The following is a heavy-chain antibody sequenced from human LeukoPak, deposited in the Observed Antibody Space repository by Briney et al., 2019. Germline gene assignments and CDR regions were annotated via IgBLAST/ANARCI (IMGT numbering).Heavy chain of an antibody. D-gene: IGHD6-25*01. J-gene: IGHJ4*02. CDR3: ARTQRRLDY. CDR1: GFTFSTYW. Sequence: GESLRLSCAASGFTFSTYWMSWVRQAPGKGLELVANIKQDGSEKYYVAHEKGRFTISRDNAKNSLYLQVNGLGAEDTAGYYCARTQRRLDYWGQGTLVTVSS. V-gene: IGHV3-7*01. CDR2: IKQDGSEK.